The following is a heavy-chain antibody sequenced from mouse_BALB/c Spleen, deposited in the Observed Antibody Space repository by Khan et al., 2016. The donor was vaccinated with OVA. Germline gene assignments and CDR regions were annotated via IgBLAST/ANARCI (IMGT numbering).Heavy chain of an antibody. CDR2: IWSAGST. CDR1: GFSLTNYS. CDR3: ARRGYDYGRGALFAY. V-gene: IGHV2-2*02. Sequence: QVQLKESGPGLVQPSQSLSITCTVSGFSLTNYSLHWVRQSPGKGLEWLGVIWSAGSTDYNAAFISRLTIRKDNSRSQVFFKMNSLQPNDTAIDYCARRGYDYGRGALFAYWGQGTLVTVAA. J-gene: IGHJ3*01. D-gene: IGHD2-4*01.